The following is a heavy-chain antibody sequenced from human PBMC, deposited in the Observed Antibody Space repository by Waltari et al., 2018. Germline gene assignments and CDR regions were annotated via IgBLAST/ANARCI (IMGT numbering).Heavy chain of an antibody. CDR1: GYTFTSNG. CDR3: ANALCQGLRGRYFDS. J-gene: IGHJ4*02. D-gene: IGHD2-21*02. CDR2: IIAENCNT. Sequence: QVQLVQSGAEGKKPGASVKVSCQASGYTFTSNGISWVGQAPGQGLEWMGWIIAENCNTNYAQKLQGRVTVTTDTATSRAYLERRSPGSDVTAQYYCANALCQGLRGRYFDSWGQGTLVTVAS. V-gene: IGHV1-18*01.